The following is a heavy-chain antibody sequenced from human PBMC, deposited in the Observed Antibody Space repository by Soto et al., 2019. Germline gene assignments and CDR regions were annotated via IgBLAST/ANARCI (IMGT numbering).Heavy chain of an antibody. Sequence: ASVKVSCKASGYIFTNHYIHWVRQAPGQGLEWMGIINPSGGSTNYLQKFQGRITMTRDTSTSTVYMELSSLRSEDTAVYFCAQQIVGVVGQPCWFDRWGQGTLVTVSS. CDR3: AQQIVGVVGQPCWFDR. V-gene: IGHV1-46*01. D-gene: IGHD3-3*01. J-gene: IGHJ5*02. CDR1: GYIFTNHY. CDR2: INPSGGST.